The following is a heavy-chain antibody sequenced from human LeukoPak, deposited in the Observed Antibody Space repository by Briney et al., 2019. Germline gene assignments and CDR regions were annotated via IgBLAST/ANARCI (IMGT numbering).Heavy chain of an antibody. CDR3: ARGENYGDYIRTLLGAFDI. Sequence: ASVKVSCKASGGTFISYAIGWVRQAPGQGLEWMGGIIPIFGTANYAQKFQGRVTITADESTSTAYMELSSLRSEDTAVYYCARGENYGDYIRTLLGAFDIWGQGTMVTVSS. D-gene: IGHD4-17*01. CDR1: GGTFISYA. CDR2: IIPIFGTA. J-gene: IGHJ3*02. V-gene: IGHV1-69*13.